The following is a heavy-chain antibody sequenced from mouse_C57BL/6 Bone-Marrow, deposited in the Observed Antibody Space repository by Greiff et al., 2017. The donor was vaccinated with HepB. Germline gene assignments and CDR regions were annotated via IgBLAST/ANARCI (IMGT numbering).Heavy chain of an antibody. CDR3: ARELTVVGFYWYFDV. V-gene: IGHV1-4*01. D-gene: IGHD1-1*01. J-gene: IGHJ1*03. CDR1: GYTFTSYT. Sequence: QVHVKQSGAELARPGASVKMSCKASGYTFTSYTMHWVKQRPGQGLEWIGYINPSSGYTKYNQKFKDKATLTADKSSSTAYMQLSSLTSEDSAVYYCARELTVVGFYWYFDVWGTGTTVTVSS. CDR2: INPSSGYT.